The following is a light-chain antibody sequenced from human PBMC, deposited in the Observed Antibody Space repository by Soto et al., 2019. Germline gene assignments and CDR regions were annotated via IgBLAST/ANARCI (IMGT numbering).Light chain of an antibody. J-gene: IGLJ3*02. V-gene: IGLV2-8*01. CDR2: EVT. CDR1: SSDVGAYNY. CDR3: SSFASSSTWV. Sequence: HSALTQPPSASGSPGQSVTISCTGTSSDVGAYNYVSWYQQHAGKAPKLVVYEVTKRPSGVPDRFSGSKSANTAALTVSGLQAEDEADYYCSSFASSSTWVFGGGTKLTVL.